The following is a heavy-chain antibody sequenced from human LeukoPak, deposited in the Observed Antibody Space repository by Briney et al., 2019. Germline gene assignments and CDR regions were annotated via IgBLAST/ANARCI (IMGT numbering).Heavy chain of an antibody. V-gene: IGHV1-46*01. D-gene: IGHD3-22*01. CDR2: INPSGGST. CDR3: ARGSHYYDSSGYYTPTSFFDY. Sequence: ASVKVSCKASGYTFTSYYMHWVRQAPGQGLEWMGIINPSGGSTSYAQKFQGRVTMTRDTSTSTVYMELSSLRSEDTAVYYYARGSHYYDSSGYYTPTSFFDYWGQGTLVTVSS. CDR1: GYTFTSYY. J-gene: IGHJ4*02.